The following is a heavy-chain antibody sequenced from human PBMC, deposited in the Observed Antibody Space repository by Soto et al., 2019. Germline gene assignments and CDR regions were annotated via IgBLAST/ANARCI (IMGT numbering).Heavy chain of an antibody. Sequence: LRLSCAASGFTFSSYAMSWVRQAPGKGLEWVSAISGSGGSTYYADSVKGRFTISRDNSKNTLYLQMNSLRAEDTAVYYCAKIPHSSSWYLDAFDIWGQGTMVTVSS. V-gene: IGHV3-23*01. CDR3: AKIPHSSSWYLDAFDI. J-gene: IGHJ3*02. D-gene: IGHD6-13*01. CDR2: ISGSGGST. CDR1: GFTFSSYA.